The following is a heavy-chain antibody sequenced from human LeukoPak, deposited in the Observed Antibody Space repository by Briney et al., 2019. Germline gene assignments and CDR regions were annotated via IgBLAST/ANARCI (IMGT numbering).Heavy chain of an antibody. CDR2: ISSSSSYI. D-gene: IGHD6-19*01. J-gene: IGHJ4*02. Sequence: PGRSLRLSCAASGFTFSSYGMHWVRQAPGKGLEWVSSISSSSSYIYYADSVKGRFTISRDNAKNSLYLQMNSLRAEDTAVYYCARVYSSGRKDYWGQGTLVTVSS. CDR1: GFTFSSYG. CDR3: ARVYSSGRKDY. V-gene: IGHV3-21*01.